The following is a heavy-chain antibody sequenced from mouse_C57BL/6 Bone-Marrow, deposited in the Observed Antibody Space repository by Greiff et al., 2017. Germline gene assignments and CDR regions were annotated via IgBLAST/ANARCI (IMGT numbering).Heavy chain of an antibody. Sequence: EVQGVESGGGLVQPGGSLKLSCAASGFTFSDYYMYWVRQTPEKRLEWVAYISNGGGSTYYPDTVKGRFTLSRDNAKNTLYLQMSRLKSEDTAMYYCARQNGSSYGYAMDYWGQGTSVTVSS. D-gene: IGHD1-1*01. CDR2: ISNGGGST. J-gene: IGHJ4*01. CDR1: GFTFSDYY. V-gene: IGHV5-12*01. CDR3: ARQNGSSYGYAMDY.